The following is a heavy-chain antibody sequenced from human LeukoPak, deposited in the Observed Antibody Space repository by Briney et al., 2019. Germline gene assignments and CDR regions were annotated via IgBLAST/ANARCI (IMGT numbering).Heavy chain of an antibody. CDR1: GFTFSSYW. CDR3: ARAQRKGIAADSVDY. CDR2: INSGGSST. Sequence: GGSLRLSCAASGFTFSSYWMHWVRQAPGEGLVWVSRINSGGSSTSYADSVKGRFTISRDNAKNTLYLQMNSLRAEDTAVYYCARAQRKGIAADSVDYWGQGTLVTVSS. V-gene: IGHV3-74*01. J-gene: IGHJ4*02. D-gene: IGHD6-13*01.